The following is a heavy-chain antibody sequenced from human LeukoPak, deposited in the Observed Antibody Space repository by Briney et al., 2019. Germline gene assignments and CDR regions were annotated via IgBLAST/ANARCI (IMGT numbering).Heavy chain of an antibody. CDR3: AREVSKASPHYDSQ. V-gene: IGHV4-4*08. CDR2: IYSAKTT. D-gene: IGHD3-22*01. CDR1: GASISRSY. J-gene: IGHJ1*01. Sequence: SETLSLTCTVSGASISRSYWSWIRQFPWKGLEWIGYIYSAKTTIYNPSLNSRATISADTSNNRVSLHLTSVTAADTAVYFCAREVSKASPHYDSQWGQGTLVTVTS.